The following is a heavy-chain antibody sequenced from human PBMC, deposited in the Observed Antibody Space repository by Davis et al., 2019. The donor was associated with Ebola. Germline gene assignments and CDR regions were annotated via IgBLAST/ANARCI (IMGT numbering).Heavy chain of an antibody. D-gene: IGHD5-12*01. CDR2: ISSSSTTK. V-gene: IGHV3-48*01. J-gene: IGHJ6*02. CDR1: GFTFSSYS. Sequence: GESLKISCAASGFTFSSYSMNWVRQAPGRGLEWVSYISSSSTTKYYADSVKGRFTISRDNAKNSLYLQMNSLRAEDTAVYYCARKLRSRRYYYGMDVWGQGTTVTVSS. CDR3: ARKLRSRRYYYGMDV.